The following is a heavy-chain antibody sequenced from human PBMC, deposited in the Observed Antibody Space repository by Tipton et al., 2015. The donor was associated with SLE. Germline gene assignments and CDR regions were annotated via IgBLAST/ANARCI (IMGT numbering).Heavy chain of an antibody. V-gene: IGHV4-34*01. Sequence: TLSLTCAVYGGSFSGYYWSWIRQPPGKGLEWIGEINHSGSTYYNPSLKSRVTISVDTSKNHLALKLKSMTAADTAVYYCARGGYYYDSTGRYFELWGRGTLVTVSS. D-gene: IGHD3-22*01. CDR1: GGSFSGYY. CDR2: INHSGST. J-gene: IGHJ2*01. CDR3: ARGGYYYDSTGRYFEL.